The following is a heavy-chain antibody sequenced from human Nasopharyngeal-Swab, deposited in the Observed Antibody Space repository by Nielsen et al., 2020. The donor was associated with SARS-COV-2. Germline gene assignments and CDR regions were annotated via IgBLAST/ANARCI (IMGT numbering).Heavy chain of an antibody. D-gene: IGHD6-19*01. CDR3: ARDQWLVHYFDY. V-gene: IGHV1-18*01. J-gene: IGHJ4*02. Sequence: ASVKVSCKASGYTFINYGLSWVRQAPGQGLEWVGWISANNGNTNYAQKFRGRVTVTTDTSTSTAYMELRSLRSDDTAIYYCARDQWLVHYFDYWGQGTLVTVSS. CDR1: GYTFINYG. CDR2: ISANNGNT.